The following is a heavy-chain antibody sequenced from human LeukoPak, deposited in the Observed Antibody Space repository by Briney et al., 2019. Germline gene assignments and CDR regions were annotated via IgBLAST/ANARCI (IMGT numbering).Heavy chain of an antibody. Sequence: SETLSLTCTVSGGSISSYYWSWIRQPAGKGLEWIGRIYTSGSTSYNPSLKSRVTMSVDTSKNQFSLKLSSVTAADTAVYYCARDLAQYYDILTGYYNLDYWGQGTLVTVSS. CDR3: ARDLAQYYDILTGYYNLDY. CDR1: GGSISSYY. J-gene: IGHJ4*02. CDR2: IYTSGST. D-gene: IGHD3-9*01. V-gene: IGHV4-4*07.